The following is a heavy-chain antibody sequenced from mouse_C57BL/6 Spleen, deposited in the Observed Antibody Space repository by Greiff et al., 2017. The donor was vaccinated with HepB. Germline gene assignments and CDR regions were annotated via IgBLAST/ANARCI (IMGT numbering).Heavy chain of an antibody. D-gene: IGHD1-3*01. CDR2: ISYSGST. Sequence: EVKVEESGPGMVKPSQSLSLTCTVTGYSITSGYDWHWIRHFPGNKLEWMGYISYSGSTNYNPSLKSRISITHDTSKNHFFLKLNSVTTEDTATYYCARGNNVYYFDYWGQGTTLTVSS. CDR1: GYSITSGYD. J-gene: IGHJ2*01. V-gene: IGHV3-1*01. CDR3: ARGNNVYYFDY.